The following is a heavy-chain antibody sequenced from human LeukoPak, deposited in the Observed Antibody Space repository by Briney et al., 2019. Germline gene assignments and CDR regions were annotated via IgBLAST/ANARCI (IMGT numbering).Heavy chain of an antibody. CDR1: GDSISDGGYY. CDR2: IYYSGTT. V-gene: IGHV4-31*03. D-gene: IGHD3-3*01. CDR3: VRGGFYVKY. Sequence: PSETLSLTCSVSGDSISDGGYYWSWIRQHPGKGLEWVGYIYYSGTTYYTPTLKSRVSMSVDAWENQFSLSLTSVTAADTAIYFCVRGGFYVKYWGQGKLVTVSS. J-gene: IGHJ4*02.